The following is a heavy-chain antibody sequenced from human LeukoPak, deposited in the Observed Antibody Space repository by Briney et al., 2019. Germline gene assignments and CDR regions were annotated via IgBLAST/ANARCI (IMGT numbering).Heavy chain of an antibody. Sequence: ASVKVSCKASGYTFTSYDINWVRQATGQGLEWMGRIIPILGIANYAQKFQGRVTITADKSTSTAYMELSSLRSEDTAVYYCARGEQIVVVPAAHYGNDYWGQGTLVTVSS. V-gene: IGHV1-69*04. J-gene: IGHJ4*02. CDR3: ARGEQIVVVPAAHYGNDY. CDR2: IIPILGIA. D-gene: IGHD2-2*01. CDR1: GYTFTSYD.